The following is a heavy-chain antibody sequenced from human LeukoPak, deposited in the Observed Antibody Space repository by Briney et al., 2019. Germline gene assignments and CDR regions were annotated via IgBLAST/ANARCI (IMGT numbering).Heavy chain of an antibody. CDR3: AREGQGAWYWFDL. D-gene: IGHD6-19*01. CDR1: GSGFTFSEFW. CDR2: IDSSSTYI. Sequence: PGGSLRLSCVASGSGFTFSEFWMGWVRQAPGKGLEWVSSIDSSSTYIYYADSVKGRFSISRDNAKNSLYLQMSDLRAEDTAKYYCAREGQGAWYWFDLWGQGTLVTVSS. V-gene: IGHV3-21*01. J-gene: IGHJ5*02.